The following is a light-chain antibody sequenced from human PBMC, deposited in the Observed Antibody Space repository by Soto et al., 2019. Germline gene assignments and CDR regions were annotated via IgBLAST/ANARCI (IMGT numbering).Light chain of an antibody. CDR1: SSDVGDYNY. V-gene: IGLV2-14*01. J-gene: IGLJ1*01. Sequence: QSALTQPASVSGSPGQSITISCTGTSSDVGDYNYVSWYQQHPGKAPKLMIYDVTERPSGVSNRFSGSKSGNTASLTISGLQAEDEADYYCSSYTSSAISYVFATGTKVTVL. CDR2: DVT. CDR3: SSYTSSAISYV.